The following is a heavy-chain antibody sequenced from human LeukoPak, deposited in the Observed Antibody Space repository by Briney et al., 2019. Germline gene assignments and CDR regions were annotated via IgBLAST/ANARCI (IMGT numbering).Heavy chain of an antibody. V-gene: IGHV3-21*01. CDR3: ARTSRSDYYYYYMDV. J-gene: IGHJ6*03. Sequence: PGGSLRLSCAASGFTFSSYSMNWVRQAPGKGLEWVSSISSSSSYIYYADSVKGRFTISRDNAKNSLYLQMNSLRAGDTAVYYCARTSRSDYYYYYMDVWGKGTTVTVSS. CDR1: GFTFSSYS. CDR2: ISSSSSYI.